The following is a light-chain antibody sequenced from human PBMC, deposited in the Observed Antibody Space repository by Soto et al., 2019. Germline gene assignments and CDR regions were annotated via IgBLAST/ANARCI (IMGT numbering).Light chain of an antibody. CDR1: QSVGGY. J-gene: IGKJ4*01. CDR2: DAS. Sequence: EIVLTQSPATLSLSPGERATFSCRASQSVGGYLDWYQQKPGQAPRLLIYDASNRASGIPARFSGSGSGTDFTLTISSLEPEDLAVYYCHQRSNWPPLTFGGGTKVEIK. V-gene: IGKV3-11*01. CDR3: HQRSNWPPLT.